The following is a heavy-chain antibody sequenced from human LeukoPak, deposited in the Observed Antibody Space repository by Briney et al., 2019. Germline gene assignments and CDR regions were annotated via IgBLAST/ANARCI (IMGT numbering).Heavy chain of an antibody. CDR1: GGSISGYY. Sequence: SETLSLTCTVSGGSISGYYRSWIRRPPGEGLEWIGYIHYSGTTDYNPSLKSRVTISVDTSKNQFSLKLSSVTAADTAVYYCARRAFANWYFDLWGRGTLVTVSS. CDR3: ARRAFANWYFDL. CDR2: IHYSGTT. V-gene: IGHV4-59*01. J-gene: IGHJ2*01.